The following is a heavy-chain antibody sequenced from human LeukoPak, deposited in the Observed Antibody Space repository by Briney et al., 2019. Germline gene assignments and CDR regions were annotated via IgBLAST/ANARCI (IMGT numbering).Heavy chain of an antibody. CDR3: AKVSGYCTNGVCFSYH. Sequence: GGSLRLSCAASGFTFSSSAMSWVRQAPGKGLERVSAISGSGGSTYYYADSVKGRFTISRDNSKNTLYLQMNSLRAEDTAVYYRAKVSGYCTNGVCFSYHWGQGTLVTVSS. D-gene: IGHD2-8*01. CDR1: GFTFSSSA. V-gene: IGHV3-23*01. CDR2: ISGSGGST. J-gene: IGHJ5*02.